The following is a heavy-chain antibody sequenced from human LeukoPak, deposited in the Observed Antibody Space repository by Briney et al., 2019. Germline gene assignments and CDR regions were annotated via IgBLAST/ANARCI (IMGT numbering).Heavy chain of an antibody. Sequence: PSETLSLTCAVYGGSFSGYYWGWIRHPPGKGLELNGEINHSGSTNYNPSLKSRVSISVDTSKTQFSLKLSSVTAADTAVYYCARGRGMIDWNYDKPPLFDYWGQGTLVTVSS. CDR3: ARGRGMIDWNYDKPPLFDY. CDR1: GGSFSGYY. V-gene: IGHV4-34*01. CDR2: INHSGST. D-gene: IGHD1-7*01. J-gene: IGHJ4*02.